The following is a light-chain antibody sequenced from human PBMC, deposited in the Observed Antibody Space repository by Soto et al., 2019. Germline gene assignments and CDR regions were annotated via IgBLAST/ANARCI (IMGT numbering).Light chain of an antibody. CDR2: AAS. CDR3: QQSYSTLT. Sequence: DIQMTQSPSSLSASVGDRVTITCRASQSISSYLNWYQQKPGKAPKLLLYAASSLQSGVPSRFSGSVSGTDFPLTISSLQPEDFATYYCQQSYSTLTFGPGTKVDIK. V-gene: IGKV1-39*01. CDR1: QSISSY. J-gene: IGKJ3*01.